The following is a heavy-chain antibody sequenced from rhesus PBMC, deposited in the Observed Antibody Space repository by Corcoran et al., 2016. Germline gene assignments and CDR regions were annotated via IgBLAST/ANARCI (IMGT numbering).Heavy chain of an antibody. CDR3: SRDRGYSYSFLDY. CDR2: ISWHIGTI. D-gene: IGHD5-12*01. Sequence: VEPGGGWVKPGGSRRSSWAACGMAFEVIARPGVGQATENGLGWVSRISWHIGTIYYANSVKGRFTISRDDAKHSLFLEMDRLRAEDQAVYYGSRDRGYSYSFLDYWGQGVLVTVSS. V-gene: IGHV3-134*01. J-gene: IGHJ4*01. CDR1: GMAFEVIA.